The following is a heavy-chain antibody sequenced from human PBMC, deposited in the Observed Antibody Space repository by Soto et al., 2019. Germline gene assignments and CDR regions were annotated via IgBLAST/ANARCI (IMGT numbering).Heavy chain of an antibody. CDR1: GFTFSSYA. CDR2: ISGSGGST. Sequence: GGSLRLSCAASGFTFSSYAMSWVRQAPGKGLEGVSAISGSGGSTYYADSGKGRFTISRDNSKNTLYLKMNSLRAEDTAVYYCAKVRVGRFGELIFWGQGTLVTVSS. D-gene: IGHD3-10*01. V-gene: IGHV3-23*01. J-gene: IGHJ4*02. CDR3: AKVRVGRFGELIF.